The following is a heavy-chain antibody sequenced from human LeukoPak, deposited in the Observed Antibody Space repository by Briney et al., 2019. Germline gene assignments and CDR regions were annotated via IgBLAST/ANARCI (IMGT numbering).Heavy chain of an antibody. CDR1: GGSISSTGYY. CDR2: IYSSGST. D-gene: IGHD4-17*01. CDR3: TRLAHQMTTVDY. J-gene: IGHJ4*02. Sequence: SETLSLTCTVSGGSISSTGYYWGWIRQPPGKGLEWIGSIYSSGSTYYNPSLKSRVTISADTSKNQFSLKLSSVTAADTAVYYCTRLAHQMTTVDYWGQGTLVTVSS. V-gene: IGHV4-39*01.